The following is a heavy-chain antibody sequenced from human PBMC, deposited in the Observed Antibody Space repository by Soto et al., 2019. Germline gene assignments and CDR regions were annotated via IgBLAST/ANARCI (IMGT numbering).Heavy chain of an antibody. CDR2: INAGNGNT. CDR1: GYTFTSYA. Sequence: QVQLVQSGAEVKKPGASVKVSCKASGYTFTSYAMHWVRQAPGQRLEWMGWINAGNGNTKYSQKFKGRVTITRDTSASTAYMELSSLRSEDTAVYYCAREVSSGWYYFDYWGQGTLVTVSS. CDR3: AREVSSGWYYFDY. D-gene: IGHD6-19*01. V-gene: IGHV1-3*01. J-gene: IGHJ4*02.